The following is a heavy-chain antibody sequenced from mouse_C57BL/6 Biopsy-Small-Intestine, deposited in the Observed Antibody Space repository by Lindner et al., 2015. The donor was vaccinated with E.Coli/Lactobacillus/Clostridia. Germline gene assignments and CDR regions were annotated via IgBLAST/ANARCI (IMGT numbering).Heavy chain of an antibody. V-gene: IGHV1-14*01. CDR2: INPFNGGT. J-gene: IGHJ3*01. Sequence: VQLQESGPELVKPGTSVKMSCKASGSTFTSYVIHWVKQQPGQGLEWIGSINPFNGGTKYNENFKGKATLTSDKSSSAAYMELSSLTSEDSAVYYCTRRGFAHWGQGTLVTVSA. CDR1: GSTFTSYV. CDR3: TRRGFAH.